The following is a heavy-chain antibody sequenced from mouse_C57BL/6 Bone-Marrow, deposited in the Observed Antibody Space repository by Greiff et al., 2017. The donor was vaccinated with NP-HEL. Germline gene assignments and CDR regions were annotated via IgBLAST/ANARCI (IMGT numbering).Heavy chain of an antibody. V-gene: IGHV3-8*01. Sequence: VQLQQSGPGLAKPSQTLSLTCSVPGYSITSDYWNWFRKFPGNKLEYMGYISYSGSTYYNPSLKSRSSITRDTSKNQYYLQLNSVTTEDTTTYYCARLIYYYGCFDYWGQGTTLTVSS. CDR1: GYSITSDY. D-gene: IGHD1-1*01. CDR3: ARLIYYYGCFDY. CDR2: ISYSGST. J-gene: IGHJ2*01.